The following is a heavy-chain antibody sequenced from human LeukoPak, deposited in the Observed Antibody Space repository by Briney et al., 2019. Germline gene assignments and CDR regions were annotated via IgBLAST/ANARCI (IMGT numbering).Heavy chain of an antibody. V-gene: IGHV3-7*01. CDR1: GFTFSDYW. Sequence: PGGSLRLSCAASGFTFSDYWMTWVRQAPGKGLEWVAHIKQDGSERYYGDSVKGRFTISRDNANNLVYLQMNSLGAGDMAVYYCARGWNYAFRFDYWGQGTLVTVSS. J-gene: IGHJ4*02. CDR2: IKQDGSER. D-gene: IGHD1-7*01. CDR3: ARGWNYAFRFDY.